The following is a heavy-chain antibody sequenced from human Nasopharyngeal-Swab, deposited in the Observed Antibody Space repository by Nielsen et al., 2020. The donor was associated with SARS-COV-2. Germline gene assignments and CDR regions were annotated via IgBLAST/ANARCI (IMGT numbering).Heavy chain of an antibody. V-gene: IGHV1-3*01. CDR1: GYTFTSYA. Sequence: ASVKVSCKASGYTFTSYAMHWVRQAPGQRLEWMGWINAGNGNTKYSQKLQGRVTMTTDTSTSTAYMELRSLRSDDTAVYYCARGFLAAGFDYWGQGTLVTVSS. D-gene: IGHD6-13*01. CDR2: INAGNGNT. J-gene: IGHJ4*02. CDR3: ARGFLAAGFDY.